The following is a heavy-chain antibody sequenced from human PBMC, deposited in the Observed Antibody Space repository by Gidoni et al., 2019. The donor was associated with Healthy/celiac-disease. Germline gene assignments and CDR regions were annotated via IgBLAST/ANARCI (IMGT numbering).Heavy chain of an antibody. Sequence: EVQLLESGGGLVQPGGSLRLSCAASGFTFRSYALRWVRQAPGKGLEWVSAISGSGGSTYYADSVKGRFTISRDNSKNTLYLQMNSLRAEDTAVYYCAIYQLPFDYWGQGTLVTVSS. D-gene: IGHD2-2*01. V-gene: IGHV3-23*01. CDR2: ISGSGGST. CDR1: GFTFRSYA. J-gene: IGHJ4*02. CDR3: AIYQLPFDY.